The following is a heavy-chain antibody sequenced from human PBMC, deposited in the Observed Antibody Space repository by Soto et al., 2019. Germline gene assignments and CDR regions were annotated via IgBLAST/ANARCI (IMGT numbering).Heavy chain of an antibody. CDR1: GFTFSSYA. J-gene: IGHJ4*02. V-gene: IGHV3-23*01. CDR2: ISGSGGST. Sequence: GGSLRLSCAASGFTFSSYAMSWVRQAPGKGLEWVSAISGSGGSTYYADSVKGRFTISRDNSKNTLYLQMNSLRAEDTAVYYSAEGMVSMITFGGVIVPYFDYWGQGTLVTVSS. D-gene: IGHD3-16*02. CDR3: AEGMVSMITFGGVIVPYFDY.